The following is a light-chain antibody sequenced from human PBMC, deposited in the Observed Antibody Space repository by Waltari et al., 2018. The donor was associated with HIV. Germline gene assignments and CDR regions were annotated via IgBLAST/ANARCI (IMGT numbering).Light chain of an antibody. CDR2: WAS. Sequence: DIVMTQSPDSLLVSLGERATIACRSSQSVFHSSNSNNYLAWYQHKPGQSPKLLLYWASTREFGVPDRFSGSGSGTDFTLTINSLQAEDAAVYYCLQYYSTPSFGQGTRLEIK. CDR3: LQYYSTPS. V-gene: IGKV4-1*01. J-gene: IGKJ5*01. CDR1: QSVFHSSNSNNY.